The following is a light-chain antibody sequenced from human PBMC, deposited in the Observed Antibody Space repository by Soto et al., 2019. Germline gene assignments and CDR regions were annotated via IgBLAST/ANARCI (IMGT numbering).Light chain of an antibody. Sequence: EIVMTQSPATLSVSPGERATLSCRASQSVTSSLAWYQQKPGQAPRLLIYGASTRATGIPDRFSGSGSGTEFTLTISSLQSEDFAVYYCQQRWTFGQGTKVEIK. CDR1: QSVTSS. CDR2: GAS. CDR3: QQRWT. J-gene: IGKJ1*01. V-gene: IGKV3-15*01.